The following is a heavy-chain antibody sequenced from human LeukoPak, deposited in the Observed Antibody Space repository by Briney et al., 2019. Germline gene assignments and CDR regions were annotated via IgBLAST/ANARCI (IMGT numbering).Heavy chain of an antibody. CDR2: INPNSGGI. CDR3: ARDKALDIVGTTADY. Sequence: ASVKVSCKASGYTFTGHYLHWVRQAPGQGLEWMGWINPNSGGINYAQKFQGRVTLTRDKSISTAYMELSSLTSDDTAVYYNARDKALDIVGTTADYWGQGTLVTVSS. CDR1: GYTFTGHY. D-gene: IGHD5-12*01. J-gene: IGHJ4*02. V-gene: IGHV1-2*02.